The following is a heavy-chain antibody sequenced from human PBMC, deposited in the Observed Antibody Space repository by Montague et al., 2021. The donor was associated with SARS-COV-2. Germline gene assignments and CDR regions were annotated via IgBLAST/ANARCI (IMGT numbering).Heavy chain of an antibody. D-gene: IGHD2-15*01. Sequence: SETLSLTCAVHGGSLSGYYWNWIRQHPGKGLEWIGEINHGGNTNYNPSLKNRLTISVDTSKNQFSLKLTSVAATDTAVYYCARLRDGVVPSPILGIGPYFTYYYMDVWGKGTTVTVSS. J-gene: IGHJ6*03. CDR2: INHGGNT. CDR1: GGSLSGYY. V-gene: IGHV4-34*01. CDR3: ARLRDGVVPSPILGIGPYFTYYYMDV.